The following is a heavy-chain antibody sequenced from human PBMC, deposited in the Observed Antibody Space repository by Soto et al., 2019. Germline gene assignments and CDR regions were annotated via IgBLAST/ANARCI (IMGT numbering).Heavy chain of an antibody. CDR3: ARYGTRADW. CDR1: GFNFRNFE. CDR2: ISSSGITT. Sequence: GGSLRLSCEASGFNFRNFEMNWVRKAPGKGLEWISYISSSGITTYYADFAEGRFTISRDNAKESLYLHLNSLRVDDMAVYYCARYGTRADWWGLGTQVTV. J-gene: IGHJ4*02. V-gene: IGHV3-48*03. D-gene: IGHD1-1*01.